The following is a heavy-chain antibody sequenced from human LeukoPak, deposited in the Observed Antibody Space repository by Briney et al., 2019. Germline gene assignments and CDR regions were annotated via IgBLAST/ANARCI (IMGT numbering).Heavy chain of an antibody. CDR3: ARGGSRDSSGYYRDY. Sequence: GAPVKVSCKASGYTFTDYYMHWVRQAPGQGLEWMGRIIPILGIANYAQKFQGRVTITADKSTSTAYMELSSLRSEDTAVYYCARGGSRDSSGYYRDYWGQGTLVTVSS. CDR1: GYTFTDYY. V-gene: IGHV1-69*04. D-gene: IGHD3-22*01. J-gene: IGHJ4*02. CDR2: IIPILGIA.